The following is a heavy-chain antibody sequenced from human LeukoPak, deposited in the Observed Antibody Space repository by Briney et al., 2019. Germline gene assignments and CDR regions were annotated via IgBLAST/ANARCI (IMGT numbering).Heavy chain of an antibody. Sequence: GASVKVSCKASGYTFTGYYLHWVRQAPGQGFEWMGWINPDSGGTNYLQKFQGRVTMTRDTSISTAYMELSRLNSDDTAVYYCTRDLLGGSGTFDPWGQGTLVTVSS. CDR3: TRDLLGGSGTFDP. CDR2: INPDSGGT. J-gene: IGHJ5*02. D-gene: IGHD3-10*01. CDR1: GYTFTGYY. V-gene: IGHV1-2*02.